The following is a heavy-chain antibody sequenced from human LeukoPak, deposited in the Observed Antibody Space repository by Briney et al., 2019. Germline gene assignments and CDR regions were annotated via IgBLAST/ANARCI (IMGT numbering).Heavy chain of an antibody. CDR3: ARVGYSSSGNYYNDRGAFDY. CDR1: GGSISSYY. V-gene: IGHV4-59*01. J-gene: IGHJ4*02. D-gene: IGHD3-10*01. Sequence: PSETLSLTCTVSGGSISSYYWSWIRQPPGKGLEWIGYIYYSGSTNYNPSLKSRVTISVDTSKNQFSLKLSSVTAADTAVYYCARVGYSSSGNYYNDRGAFDYWGQGTPVTVS. CDR2: IYYSGST.